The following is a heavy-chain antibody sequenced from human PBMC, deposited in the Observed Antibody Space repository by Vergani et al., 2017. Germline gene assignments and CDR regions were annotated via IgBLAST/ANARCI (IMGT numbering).Heavy chain of an antibody. V-gene: IGHV4-34*01. D-gene: IGHD4-11*01. Sequence: QVQLQQWGGGLLKPSETLSLTCVVNGGSFTSYHWTWIRQSPGEGLEWVGDIDHTGRPDYNPSLKSRLTISVDKSRNHFSLTINSVTATDTAIYFCARVNTETNGHLYYYYYMDVWGQGTAVTVS. CDR1: GGSFTSYH. J-gene: IGHJ6*03. CDR2: IDHTGRP. CDR3: ARVNTETNGHLYYYYYMDV.